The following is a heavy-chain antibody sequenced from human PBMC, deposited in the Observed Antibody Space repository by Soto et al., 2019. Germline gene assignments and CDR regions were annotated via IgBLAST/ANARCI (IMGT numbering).Heavy chain of an antibody. V-gene: IGHV4-38-2*02. J-gene: IGHJ5*02. CDR2: IYQSGST. CDR1: GYSISTGNY. CDR3: ARETTVTTFGWFDP. Sequence: ETLSLTCPVSGYSISTGNYWGCIRQPPGKGIEWIGSIYQSGSTYYNPSLRGRATISVDTSKNQFSLKLSSVTAADTAVYYCARETTVTTFGWFDPWGQGTLVTVSS. D-gene: IGHD4-17*01.